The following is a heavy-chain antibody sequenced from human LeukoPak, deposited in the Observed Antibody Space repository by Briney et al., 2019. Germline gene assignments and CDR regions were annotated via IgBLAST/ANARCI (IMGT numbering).Heavy chain of an antibody. J-gene: IGHJ4*02. V-gene: IGHV4-31*03. D-gene: IGHD3-10*01. CDR2: IYYSGST. CDR3: ARSGSGSEWDFDY. Sequence: PSETLSLTCTVSGGSISSGGYYWSWIRQHPGKGLEWIGFIYYSGSTYYNPSLKSRVTISVDTSKNQFSLKLSSVTAADTAVYYRARSGSGSEWDFDYWGQGTLVTVSS. CDR1: GGSISSGGYY.